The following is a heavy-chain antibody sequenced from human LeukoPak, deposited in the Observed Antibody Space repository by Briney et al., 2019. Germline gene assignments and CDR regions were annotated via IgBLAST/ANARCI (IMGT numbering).Heavy chain of an antibody. CDR3: ARGLVAYSYGFPRSNFDS. V-gene: IGHV3-48*03. D-gene: IGHD5-18*01. Sequence: GGSLRLSCAASGFTFSTYEINWVRQAPGKGLEWVSYISGSGSTIYYADSVKGRFTISRDNAKNSLYLQMTSLRPEDTAVYYCARGLVAYSYGFPRSNFDSWGQGTRVTVSS. CDR1: GFTFSTYE. CDR2: ISGSGSTI. J-gene: IGHJ4*02.